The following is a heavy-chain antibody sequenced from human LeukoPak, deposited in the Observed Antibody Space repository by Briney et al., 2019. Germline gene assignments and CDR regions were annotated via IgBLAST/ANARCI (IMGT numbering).Heavy chain of an antibody. D-gene: IGHD2-2*02. CDR3: ATLAIVVVPAVIGGEGMDV. J-gene: IGHJ6*04. Sequence: GASVKVSCKVSGYTLTELSMHWVRQAPGKGLEWMGGFDPEDGETIYAQKFQGRVTMTEDTSTDTAYMELSSLRSEDTAVYYCATLAIVVVPAVIGGEGMDVGAKGTTVTVS. CDR1: GYTLTELS. V-gene: IGHV1-24*01. CDR2: FDPEDGET.